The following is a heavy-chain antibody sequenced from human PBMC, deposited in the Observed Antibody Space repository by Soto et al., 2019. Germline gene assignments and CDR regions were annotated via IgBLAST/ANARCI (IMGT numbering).Heavy chain of an antibody. CDR3: ATGGYSSGWHYFDY. J-gene: IGHJ4*02. CDR2: IKINADGGTP. V-gene: IGHV3-15*07. CDR1: GLIFTKAW. Sequence: GGSLRLSCAASGLIFTKAWMNWVRQAPGKGLEWVGHIKINADGGTPGYAAPVKGRFTISRDDSKNTVYLQMNSLKTDDTAVYYCATGGYSSGWHYFDYWGQGSLVTVSS. D-gene: IGHD6-19*01.